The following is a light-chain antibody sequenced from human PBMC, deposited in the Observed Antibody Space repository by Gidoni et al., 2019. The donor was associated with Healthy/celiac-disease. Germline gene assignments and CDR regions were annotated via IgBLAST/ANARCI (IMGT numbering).Light chain of an antibody. V-gene: IGKV1-33*01. CDR2: DAT. CDR1: QDISNY. Sequence: DIQMNQSPSSLYASVGDRVTITCQASQDISNYLNWYQQKPGKAPQLLIFDATKLETGVTSRFSGSGSGTDFSFTISSLQPEDLVTYYCQQYDTLPFTFGQGTRLEI. J-gene: IGKJ5*01. CDR3: QQYDTLPFT.